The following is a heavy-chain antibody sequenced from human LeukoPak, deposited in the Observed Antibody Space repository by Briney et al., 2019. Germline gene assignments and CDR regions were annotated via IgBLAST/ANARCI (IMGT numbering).Heavy chain of an antibody. CDR1: GFTFSSYG. CDR3: AKEGDYYGSGSYYYQDY. V-gene: IGHV3-30*18. Sequence: PGRSLRLSCAASGFTFSSYGMHWVRQAPGKGLEWVAVMSYDGSNKYYADSVKGRFTISRDNSKNTLYLQMNSLRAEDTAVYYCAKEGDYYGSGSYYYQDYGGQGTLVTVSS. J-gene: IGHJ4*02. CDR2: MSYDGSNK. D-gene: IGHD3-10*01.